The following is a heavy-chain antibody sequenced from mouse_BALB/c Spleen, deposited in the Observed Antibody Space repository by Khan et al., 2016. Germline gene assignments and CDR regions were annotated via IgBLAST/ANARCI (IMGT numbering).Heavy chain of an antibody. CDR1: GYTFTSYW. CDR3: ARGGYGNYVFAY. CDR2: IYPGDGDT. D-gene: IGHD2-1*01. V-gene: IGHV1-87*01. Sequence: QVQLQQSGAELARPGASVKLSCKASGYTFTSYWMQWVKQRPGQGLQWIGTIYPGDGDTRYTQKFKGKATLTADKSYSTAYMQLSSLESEDSAVYYCARGGYGNYVFAYWGQGTLVTVSA. J-gene: IGHJ3*01.